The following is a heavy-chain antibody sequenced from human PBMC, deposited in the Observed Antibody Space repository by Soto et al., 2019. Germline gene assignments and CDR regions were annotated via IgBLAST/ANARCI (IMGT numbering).Heavy chain of an antibody. V-gene: IGHV4-59*08. CDR3: AGYYSDYDYFDY. CDR1: GGSISSYY. Sequence: SETLSLTCTVSGGSISSYYWSWIRQPPGKGLEWIGYIYYSGSTNYNPSLKSRVTISVDTSKNQFSLKLSSVTAADTAVYYCAGYYSDYDYFDYWGQGTLVTVSS. D-gene: IGHD4-17*01. CDR2: IYYSGST. J-gene: IGHJ4*02.